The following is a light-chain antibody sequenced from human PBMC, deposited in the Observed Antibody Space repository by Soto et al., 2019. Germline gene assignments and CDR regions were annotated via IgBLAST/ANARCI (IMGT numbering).Light chain of an antibody. CDR1: QSVSSY. CDR2: DAS. V-gene: IGKV3-11*01. Sequence: EIVLTQSPATLSLSPGVRATLSCRASQSVSSYLAWYQQKPGQAPRLLIYDASNRATGIPARLSCSGSGTDFTLTISSLEPEDLAVYYCQQRSNWPPLTFGGGTKVEIK. CDR3: QQRSNWPPLT. J-gene: IGKJ4*01.